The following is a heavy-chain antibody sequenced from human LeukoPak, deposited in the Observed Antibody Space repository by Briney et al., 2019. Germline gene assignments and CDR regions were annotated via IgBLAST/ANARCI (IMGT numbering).Heavy chain of an antibody. J-gene: IGHJ4*02. CDR1: GRTFTGYY. CDR3: ARGVSGSYSFDY. D-gene: IGHD1-26*01. V-gene: IGHV1-2*02. CDR2: INPNSGGT. Sequence: GASVKVSCKASGRTFTGYYMHWARQAPGQGLEWMGWINPNSGGTNYARKFQGRVTMTRDTSISTAYMDLSRLRSDDTAVYYCARGVSGSYSFDYWGQGTLVTVSS.